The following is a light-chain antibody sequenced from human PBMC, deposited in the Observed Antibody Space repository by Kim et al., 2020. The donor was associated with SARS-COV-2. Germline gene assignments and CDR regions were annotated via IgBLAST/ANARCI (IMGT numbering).Light chain of an antibody. CDR1: QDINDY. CDR2: DVT. Sequence: ASIGDRVTITCQASQDINDYLDWYQQKPGTVPKLLIYDVTRLEKGVPARFSGSGSGTDFTLTISSLQPEDIATYYCHQYDKFPQTFGQGTKVDIK. CDR3: HQYDKFPQT. J-gene: IGKJ1*01. V-gene: IGKV1-33*01.